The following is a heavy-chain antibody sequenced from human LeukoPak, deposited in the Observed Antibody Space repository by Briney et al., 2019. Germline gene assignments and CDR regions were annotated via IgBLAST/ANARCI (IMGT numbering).Heavy chain of an antibody. CDR1: GDSVRSYY. D-gene: IGHD6-13*01. J-gene: IGHJ6*02. V-gene: IGHV4-59*02. CDR3: VRDSRYGSGWFEDGLDF. CDR2: INDRGST. Sequence: SEILSLTCTVSGDSVRSYYWSWIRQPPGQGLERLGHINDRGSTNYNPSLQGRVTISIDSSKNQFSLKVNSVTAADTAVYYCVRDSRYGSGWFEDGLDFWGQGTTVTVSS.